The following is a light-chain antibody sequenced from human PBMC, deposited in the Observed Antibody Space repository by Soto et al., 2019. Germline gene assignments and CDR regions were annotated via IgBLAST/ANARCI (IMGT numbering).Light chain of an antibody. CDR1: ESVSTN. CDR2: GAS. V-gene: IGKV3-15*01. J-gene: IGKJ5*01. CDR3: QQRNIWPPVT. Sequence: IEMTPSPATLSLAPVERFTLSFRSSESVSTNLAWYQQKAGQAPRLLIYGASTRATGIPARFSGSGSGTEFTLTISSLQSEDFAVYYCQQRNIWPPVTFGHGTRLEIK.